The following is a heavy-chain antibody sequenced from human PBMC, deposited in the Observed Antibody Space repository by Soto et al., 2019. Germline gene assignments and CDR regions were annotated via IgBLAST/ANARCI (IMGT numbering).Heavy chain of an antibody. CDR2: MSSGGSYI. Sequence: EVQLVESGGGLVKPGGSLRLSCAASGFTFSSYIMTWVRQAPGKGLEWVSTMSSGGSYIFYADSVKGRFTVSRDDANNSFYLQINSLRADDTAVYYCARGSTMTTFWGQGTLVTVSS. D-gene: IGHD4-17*01. V-gene: IGHV3-21*01. J-gene: IGHJ4*02. CDR3: ARGSTMTTF. CDR1: GFTFSSYI.